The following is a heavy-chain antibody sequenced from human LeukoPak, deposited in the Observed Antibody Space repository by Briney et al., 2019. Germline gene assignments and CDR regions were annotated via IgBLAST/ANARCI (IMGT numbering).Heavy chain of an antibody. J-gene: IGHJ6*02. V-gene: IGHV3-64*04. Sequence: GGSLRLSCSASGFTFSNYAMHWVRQAPGKGLEYVSAISSNGGSTYYADSVKGRFTISRDNSKNTLYLQMNSLRAEDTAVYYCAKESHYDILTGYWNGMDVWGQGTTVTVSS. D-gene: IGHD3-9*01. CDR2: ISSNGGST. CDR3: AKESHYDILTGYWNGMDV. CDR1: GFTFSNYA.